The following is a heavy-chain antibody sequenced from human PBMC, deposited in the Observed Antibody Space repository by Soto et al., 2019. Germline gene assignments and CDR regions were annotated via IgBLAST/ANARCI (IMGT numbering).Heavy chain of an antibody. V-gene: IGHV3-30*18. J-gene: IGHJ5*02. D-gene: IGHD3-10*01. CDR2: ISYDGSNK. CDR1: GFSFSTYG. Sequence: GGSLRLSCAASGFSFSTYGMHWVRQAPGKGLERVAVISYDGSNKYYADSVKGRFTISRDNSKNTVYLQMNSLRTEDTAVYYCAKNPTPHYGSNNWFDPWGQGTLVTVSS. CDR3: AKNPTPHYGSNNWFDP.